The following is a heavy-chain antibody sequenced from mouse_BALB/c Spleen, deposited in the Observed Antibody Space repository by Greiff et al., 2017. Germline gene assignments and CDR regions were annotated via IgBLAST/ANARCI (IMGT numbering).Heavy chain of an antibody. D-gene: IGHD1-1*01. CDR1: GFTFSSFG. CDR3: ARRYGSSYGGAMDY. Sequence: EVHLVESGGGLVQPGGSRKLSCAASGFTFSSFGMHWVRQAPEKGLEWVAYISSGSSTIYYADTVKGRFTISRDNPKNTLFLQMTSLRSEDTAMYYCARRYGSSYGGAMDYWGQGTSVTVSS. V-gene: IGHV5-17*02. J-gene: IGHJ4*01. CDR2: ISSGSSTI.